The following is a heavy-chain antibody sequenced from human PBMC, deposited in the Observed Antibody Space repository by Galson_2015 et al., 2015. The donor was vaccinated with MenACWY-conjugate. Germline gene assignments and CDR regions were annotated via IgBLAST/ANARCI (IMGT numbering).Heavy chain of an antibody. V-gene: IGHV4-39*07. CDR1: GASITSSDYY. J-gene: IGHJ5*02. Sequence: ETLSLTCTASGASITSSDYYGGWIRQPPGKGLEWIGTVFENGTTYYNPSLKSRVTISVYTSKNQISLTLNSATAADTAVYYCARESSYCRGGTCGHHWGQGILVTISS. D-gene: IGHD2-15*01. CDR3: ARESSYCRGGTCGHH. CDR2: VFENGTT.